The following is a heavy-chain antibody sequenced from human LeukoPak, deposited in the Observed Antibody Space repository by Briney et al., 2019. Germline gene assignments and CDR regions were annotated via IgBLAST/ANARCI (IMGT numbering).Heavy chain of an antibody. D-gene: IGHD3-3*01. J-gene: IGHJ6*03. CDR3: ARSTNYDFPYYYYYMDV. CDR2: IYTSGST. V-gene: IGHV4-4*07. CDR1: GGSISSYY. Sequence: NPSETLSLTCTVSGGSISSYYWSWIRQPAGKGLEWIGRIYTSGSTNYNPSLKSRVTMSVDTSKNQFSLKLSSVTAADTAVYYCARSTNYDFPYYYYYMDVWGKGTTVTVSS.